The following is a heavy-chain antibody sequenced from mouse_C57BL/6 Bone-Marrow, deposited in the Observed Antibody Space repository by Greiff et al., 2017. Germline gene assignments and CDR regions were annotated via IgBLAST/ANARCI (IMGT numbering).Heavy chain of an antibody. D-gene: IGHD1-1*01. J-gene: IGHJ2*01. CDR3: ARWYYDSSSGDY. CDR1: GYAFSSSW. V-gene: IGHV1-82*01. Sequence: QVQLQQSGPALVKPGASVKISCKASGYAFSSSWMNWVKQRPGKGLEWIGRIYPGDGDTNYNGKFKGKATLTADKSSSTAYMQLSSLTSADSAVYFCARWYYDSSSGDYWGQGTTLTVSS. CDR2: IYPGDGDT.